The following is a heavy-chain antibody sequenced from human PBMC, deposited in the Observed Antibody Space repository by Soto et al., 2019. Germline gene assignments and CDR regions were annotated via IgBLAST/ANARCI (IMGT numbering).Heavy chain of an antibody. V-gene: IGHV1-18*01. Sequence: ASVKVSCKASGYTFTNYGISWVRQAPGQGLEWMGWIIAYNGNTNYAQKLQGRVTMATDTSTSTAYMELRSLRSDDTAVYYCARAHDYYDYIWGSYRYDFDYWGQGTLVTVSS. J-gene: IGHJ4*02. D-gene: IGHD3-16*02. CDR1: GYTFTNYG. CDR3: ARAHDYYDYIWGSYRYDFDY. CDR2: IIAYNGNT.